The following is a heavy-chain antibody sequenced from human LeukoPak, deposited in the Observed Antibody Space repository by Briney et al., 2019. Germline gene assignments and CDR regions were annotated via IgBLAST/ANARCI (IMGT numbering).Heavy chain of an antibody. D-gene: IGHD3-10*01. V-gene: IGHV4-39*07. CDR1: GGSISSSSYY. CDR2: IYYSGST. CDR3: ARSPYYSDSAPFDY. J-gene: IGHJ4*02. Sequence: SKTLSLTCTVSGGSISSSSYYWGWIRQPPGKGLEWIGSIYYSGSTYYNPSLKSRVTISVDTSKNQFSLKLSSVTAADTAVYYCARSPYYSDSAPFDYWGQGTLVTVSS.